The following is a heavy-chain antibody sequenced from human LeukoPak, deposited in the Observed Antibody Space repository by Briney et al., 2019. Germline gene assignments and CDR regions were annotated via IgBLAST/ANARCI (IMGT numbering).Heavy chain of an antibody. D-gene: IGHD3-10*01. CDR1: GYTFTGYY. CDR2: INPNSGGT. CDR3: ARDRAYYYGSGSLYYYYGMDV. J-gene: IGHJ6*02. V-gene: IGHV1-2*04. Sequence: ASVTVSCKASGYTFTGYYMHWVRQAPGQGLEWMGWINPNSGGTNYAQKFQGWVTMTRDTSISTAYMELSRLRSDDTAVYYCARDRAYYYGSGSLYYYYGMDVWSQGTTVTVSS.